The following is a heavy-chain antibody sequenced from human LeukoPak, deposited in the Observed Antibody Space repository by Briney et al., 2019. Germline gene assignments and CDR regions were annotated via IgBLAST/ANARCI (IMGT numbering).Heavy chain of an antibody. J-gene: IGHJ4*02. CDR2: IKQDGSEK. CDR3: ARAYFYSNYAIDY. V-gene: IGHV3-7*01. CDR1: GFTFSSYW. Sequence: GGSLRLSCAASGFTFSSYWMSWVRQAPGKGLEWVANIKQDGSEKYYVDSVKGRFTISRDNAKNSLYLQMNSLRAEDTAVYYCARAYFYSNYAIDYWGQGTLVTVSS. D-gene: IGHD4-11*01.